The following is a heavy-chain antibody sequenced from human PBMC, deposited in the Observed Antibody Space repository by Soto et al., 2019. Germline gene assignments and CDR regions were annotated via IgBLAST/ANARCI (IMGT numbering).Heavy chain of an antibody. CDR1: GFTFTSFG. J-gene: IGHJ4*02. V-gene: IGHV3-30*03. D-gene: IGHD3-3*01. Sequence: PGGSLRLSCAASGFTFTSFGIHWVRQAPGKGLEWVAVISYDGSNKYYADSVKGRFTISRDNSKNTLYLQMNSLRAEDTAVYYCARDKRDLRFLEWSYYFDYWGQGTLVTVSS. CDR2: ISYDGSNK. CDR3: ARDKRDLRFLEWSYYFDY.